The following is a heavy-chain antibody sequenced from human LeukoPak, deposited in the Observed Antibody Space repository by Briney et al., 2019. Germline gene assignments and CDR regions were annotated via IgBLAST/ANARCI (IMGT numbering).Heavy chain of an antibody. V-gene: IGHV3-43*01. Sequence: GGSLRLSCAASGFTFDDYTMHWVRQAPGKGLEWVSLISWDGGSTYYADSVKGRFTISRDNRKNSLYLPMNSLRTEDTALYYCAKDRGWELPHDAFDIWGQGTMVTVSS. CDR3: AKDRGWELPHDAFDI. CDR1: GFTFDDYT. D-gene: IGHD1-26*01. CDR2: ISWDGGST. J-gene: IGHJ3*02.